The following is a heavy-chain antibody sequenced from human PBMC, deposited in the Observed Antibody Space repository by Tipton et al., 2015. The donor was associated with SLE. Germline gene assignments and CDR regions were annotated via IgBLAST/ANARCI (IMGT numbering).Heavy chain of an antibody. Sequence: TLSLTCAVYGGSFSGYYWSWIRQPPGKGLEWIGEINHSGTTHYNPSLKSRVTISVDSSKNQFSLKLTSVTAADTAVYYCARDPGSGSYYFDSWGQGILVTVSS. CDR2: INHSGTT. D-gene: IGHD1-26*01. CDR1: GGSFSGYY. V-gene: IGHV4-34*01. J-gene: IGHJ4*02. CDR3: ARDPGSGSYYFDS.